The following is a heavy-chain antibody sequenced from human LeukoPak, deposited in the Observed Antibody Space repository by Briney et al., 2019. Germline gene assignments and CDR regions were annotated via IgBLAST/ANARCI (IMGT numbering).Heavy chain of an antibody. Sequence: PSGTLSLTCAVSGGSISSSNWWSWVRQPPGKGLEWIGEIYHSGSTNYNPSLKSRVTISVDKSKNQFSLKLSSVTAADTAVYYCARDLNDSSGYYPGYWGQGTLVTVSS. V-gene: IGHV4-4*02. CDR1: GGSISSSNW. CDR2: IYHSGST. CDR3: ARDLNDSSGYYPGY. J-gene: IGHJ4*02. D-gene: IGHD3-22*01.